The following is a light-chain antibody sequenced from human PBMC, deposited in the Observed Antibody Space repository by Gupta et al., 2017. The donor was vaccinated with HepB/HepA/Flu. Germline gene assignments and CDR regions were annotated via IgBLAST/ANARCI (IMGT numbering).Light chain of an antibody. V-gene: IGKV1-5*03. J-gene: IGKJ1*01. Sequence: IQMTQSPSTLSASVGDRVTISFRASQSISSWLARYQQKPGKAPKLLIYKASRLESGVPSRFSDSRSGTELTLTVSSLQPDDFATYYSRHENSFSWTFGQGTKVEIK. CDR3: RHENSFSWT. CDR1: QSISSW. CDR2: KAS.